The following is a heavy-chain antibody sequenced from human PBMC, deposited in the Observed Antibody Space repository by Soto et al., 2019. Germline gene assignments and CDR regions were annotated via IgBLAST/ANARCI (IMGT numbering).Heavy chain of an antibody. J-gene: IGHJ3*02. Sequence: PSETLSLTCAVYGGSFSGYYWSWIRQPPGKGLEWIGEINHSGGTNYNPSLKSRVTISVDTSKNQFSLKLSSVTAADKAVYYCARVAAPMGYAFDIWGQGTMVTVSS. CDR1: GGSFSGYY. V-gene: IGHV4-34*01. D-gene: IGHD3-16*01. CDR2: INHSGGT. CDR3: ARVAAPMGYAFDI.